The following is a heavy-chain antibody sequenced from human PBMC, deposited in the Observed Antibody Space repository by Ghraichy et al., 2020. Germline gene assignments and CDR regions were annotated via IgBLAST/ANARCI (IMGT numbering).Heavy chain of an antibody. J-gene: IGHJ4*02. D-gene: IGHD6-19*01. CDR2: IYYSGST. Sequence: SETLSLTCTVSGGSISSYYWSWIRQPPGKGLEWIGYIYYSGSTNYNPSLKSRVTISVDTSKNQFSLRLSSVTAADTAVYYCARAGYSSGWDYWGQGTLVTVSS. CDR1: GGSISSYY. CDR3: ARAGYSSGWDY. V-gene: IGHV4-59*01.